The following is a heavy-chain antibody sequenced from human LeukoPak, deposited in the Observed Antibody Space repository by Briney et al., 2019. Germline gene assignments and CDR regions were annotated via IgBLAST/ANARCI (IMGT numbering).Heavy chain of an antibody. D-gene: IGHD2-2*01. J-gene: IGHJ3*02. CDR3: ARDFTLSMYQLPTGDAFDI. CDR2: IIPIFGTA. CDR1: GGTFSSYA. V-gene: IGHV1-69*13. Sequence: SVKVSCKASGGTFSSYAISWVRQAPGQGLEWMGGIIPIFGTAIYAQKFQGRVTITADESTSTAYMELSSLRSEDTAVYYCARDFTLSMYQLPTGDAFDIWGQGTMVTVSS.